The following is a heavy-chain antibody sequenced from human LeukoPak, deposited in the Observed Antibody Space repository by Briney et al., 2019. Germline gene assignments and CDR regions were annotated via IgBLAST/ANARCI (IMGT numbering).Heavy chain of an antibody. CDR2: LSPNSGNA. D-gene: IGHD7-27*01. J-gene: IGHJ5*02. CDR1: GYIFTTYD. V-gene: IGHV1-8*03. CDR3: ARRKFLGWFDP. Sequence: GASVTVSCKXSGYIFTTYDIGWVRQATGQGLEWMGWLSPNSGNAGYAQKFQGRVTISRNTSISTAYMELSSLRSDDTAIYYCARRKFLGWFDPWGQGTLVTVSS.